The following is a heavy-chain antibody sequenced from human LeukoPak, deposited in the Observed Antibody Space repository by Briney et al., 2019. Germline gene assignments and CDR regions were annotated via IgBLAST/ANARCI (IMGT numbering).Heavy chain of an antibody. J-gene: IGHJ6*02. CDR1: GFTFSGSA. D-gene: IGHD3-16*01. CDR3: ARGGGLDV. V-gene: IGHV3-73*01. Sequence: GGSLRLSCAASGFTFSGSAVHWVRQASGKGLEWVGRVRSKTNNYATAFAASVKGRFTISRDDSKNTAYLQMNSLKIEDTAVYFCARGGGLDVWGQGATVTVSS. CDR2: VRSKTNNYAT.